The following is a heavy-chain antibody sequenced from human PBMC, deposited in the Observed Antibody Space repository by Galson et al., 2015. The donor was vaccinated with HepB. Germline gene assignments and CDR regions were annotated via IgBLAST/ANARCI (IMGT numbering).Heavy chain of an antibody. Sequence: SLRLSCAAPGFSFNYFPMHWVRQAPGKGLEWVAVISYTGTYTGYADFGRGRFTISRDNSRNALYLQMNSLTVEDTALYYCVRPRGAGAGDYQNWYVDLWGRGTPVTISS. CDR3: VRPRGAGAGDYQNWYVDL. CDR2: ISYTGTYT. J-gene: IGHJ2*01. CDR1: GFSFNYFP. D-gene: IGHD4-17*01. V-gene: IGHV3-30*04.